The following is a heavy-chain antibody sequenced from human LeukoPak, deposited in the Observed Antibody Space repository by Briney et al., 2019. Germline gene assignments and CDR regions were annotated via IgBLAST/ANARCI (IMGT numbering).Heavy chain of an antibody. CDR1: GFTFSTYW. Sequence: GGSLRLSCAASGFTFSTYWMSWVRQALGKGLEWVANIKEDGSEKYYGDSVKGRFTISRDNAKNSLYLEMNSLRVEDTAVYYCARDSSGYQWGQGTLVTVSP. CDR2: IKEDGSEK. CDR3: ARDSSGYQ. D-gene: IGHD3-22*01. V-gene: IGHV3-7*01. J-gene: IGHJ4*02.